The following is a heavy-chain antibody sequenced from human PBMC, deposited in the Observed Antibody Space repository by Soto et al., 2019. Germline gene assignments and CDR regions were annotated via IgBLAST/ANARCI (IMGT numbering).Heavy chain of an antibody. CDR3: AQGGAVAGTYYYYGMDV. CDR1: GYSFTSYW. CDR2: IDPSDSYT. J-gene: IGHJ6*02. V-gene: IGHV5-10-1*01. D-gene: IGHD6-19*01. Sequence: GESLKISCKGSGYSFTSYWISWVRQMPGKGLEWMGRIDPSDSYTNYSPSFQGHVTISADKSNSTAYLQWSSLKASDTAMYYCAQGGAVAGTYYYYGMDVWGQGTTVTVSS.